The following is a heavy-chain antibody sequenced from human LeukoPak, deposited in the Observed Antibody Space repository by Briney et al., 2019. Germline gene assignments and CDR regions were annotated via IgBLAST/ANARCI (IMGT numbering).Heavy chain of an antibody. V-gene: IGHV4-39*07. D-gene: IGHD6-6*01. Sequence: PSETLSLTCTVSGGSISSSSYYWGWIRQPPGKGLEWIGSIYYSGSTYYNPSLKSRVTISVDTSKNQFSLRLSSVTAADTAVYYCARVGSSSGFLWGQGTLVTVSS. CDR3: ARVGSSSGFL. J-gene: IGHJ4*02. CDR2: IYYSGST. CDR1: GGSISSSSYY.